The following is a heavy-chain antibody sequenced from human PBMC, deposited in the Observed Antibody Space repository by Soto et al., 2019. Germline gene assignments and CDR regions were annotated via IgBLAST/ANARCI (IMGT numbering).Heavy chain of an antibody. CDR3: ARFAMVRPNDY. CDR1: GYIFTTYG. D-gene: IGHD3-10*01. Sequence: QVHLVQSGAEVKKPGASVKVSCKASGYIFTTYGISWVRQAPGQGLEWMGWISAYNGNTNYAQKFQGRVTMTTDAATNTAYMERRSLRSDDTAVYYCARFAMVRPNDYWGQGTLVTVSS. J-gene: IGHJ4*02. CDR2: ISAYNGNT. V-gene: IGHV1-18*01.